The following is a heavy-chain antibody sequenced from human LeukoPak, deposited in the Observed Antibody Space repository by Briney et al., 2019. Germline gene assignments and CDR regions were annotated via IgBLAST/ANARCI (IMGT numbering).Heavy chain of an antibody. D-gene: IGHD3-10*01. CDR2: INPNGGGT. J-gene: IGHJ4*02. V-gene: IGHV1-2*02. CDR3: ARVRGITMVRGVPTVGY. Sequence: ASVKVSCKASGYTFTGYFMHWVRQAPGQGLEWMGWINPNGGGTNYAQKFQGRVTMTRDTSISTAYMELSRLRSDDTAVYYCARVRGITMVRGVPTVGYWGQGTLVTVSS. CDR1: GYTFTGYF.